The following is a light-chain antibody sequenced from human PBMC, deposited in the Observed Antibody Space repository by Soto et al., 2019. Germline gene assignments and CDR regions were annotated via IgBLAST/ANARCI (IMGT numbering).Light chain of an antibody. CDR1: GSNIGAGYD. CDR2: GNS. Sequence: QPVLTQPPSVSGAPGQRVIISCTGSGSNIGAGYDVHWYQQLPGTVPKLLIYGNSNRPSGVPDRFSGSKSGTSASLAITGLQAEDEADYYCQSYDSGLSAVVFGGGTKLTVL. J-gene: IGLJ2*01. CDR3: QSYDSGLSAVV. V-gene: IGLV1-40*01.